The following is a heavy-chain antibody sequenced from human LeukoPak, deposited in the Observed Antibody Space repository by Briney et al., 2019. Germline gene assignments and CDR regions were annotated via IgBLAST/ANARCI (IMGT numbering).Heavy chain of an antibody. D-gene: IGHD3-9*01. CDR1: GFTFSNHA. CDR2: ISASGDAT. J-gene: IGHJ5*02. V-gene: IGHV3-23*01. Sequence: GGSLRLSCAASGFTFSNHAMTWVRQAPGKGLEWVSAISASGDATWYVDSVKGRFTISRDNSKNTLYLQMSSLRAEDTAIYYCAKDVWFSVSWGRGTLVTVSS. CDR3: AKDVWFSVS.